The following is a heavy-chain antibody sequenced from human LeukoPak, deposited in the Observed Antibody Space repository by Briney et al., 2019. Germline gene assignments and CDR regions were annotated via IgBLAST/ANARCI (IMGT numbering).Heavy chain of an antibody. D-gene: IGHD3-22*01. V-gene: IGHV3-53*04. CDR3: AREDRDDSSGYFWFDP. J-gene: IGHJ5*02. Sequence: GGSLRLSCAASGFTVSSNYMSWVRQAPGKGREWVSVIYSGGSTYYADSVKGRFTISRHNSKNTLYLQMNSLRAEDTAVYYCAREDRDDSSGYFWFDPWGQGTLVTVSS. CDR2: IYSGGST. CDR1: GFTVSSNY.